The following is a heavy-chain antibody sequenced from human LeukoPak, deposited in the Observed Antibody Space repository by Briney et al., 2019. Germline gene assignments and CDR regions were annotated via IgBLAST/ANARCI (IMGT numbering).Heavy chain of an antibody. CDR2: INHSGST. CDR1: GGSFSGYY. CDR3: ASVGVRLWDP. Sequence: SETLSLTCAVYGGSFSGYYWSWIRQPPGKGLEWIGEINHSGSTNYNPSLKSRVTISVDTSKNQFSLKLSSVTAADTAVYYCASVGVRLWDPWGQGTLVTVSS. V-gene: IGHV4-34*01. J-gene: IGHJ5*02. D-gene: IGHD3-16*01.